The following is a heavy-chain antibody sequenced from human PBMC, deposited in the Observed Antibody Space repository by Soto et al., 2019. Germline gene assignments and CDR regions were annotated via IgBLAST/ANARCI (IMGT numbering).Heavy chain of an antibody. J-gene: IGHJ6*02. V-gene: IGHV4-34*01. CDR3: ARGDANDYYYYGMDV. Sequence: SETLSLTCAVYGGSFSGYYWSWIRQPPGKGLEWIGEINHSGSTNYNPSLKSRVTISVDTSKNQFSLKLSSVAAADTAVYYCARGDANDYYYYGMDVWGQGTTVTVSS. CDR2: INHSGST. CDR1: GGSFSGYY. D-gene: IGHD7-27*01.